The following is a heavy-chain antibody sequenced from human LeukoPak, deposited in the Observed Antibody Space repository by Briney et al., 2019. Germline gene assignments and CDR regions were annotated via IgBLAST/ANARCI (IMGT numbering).Heavy chain of an antibody. D-gene: IGHD3-16*01. CDR2: ISRSASNI. Sequence: GGSLRLSCVASGFSFSSYNMNWVRQAPGKGLEWVSSISRSASNIYYADSVKGRFTISRDNAKNSFYLQMNSLRAEDTAVFYCERDPEGFGATYFDYWGQGTLVTVSS. J-gene: IGHJ4*02. CDR1: GFSFSSYN. CDR3: ERDPEGFGATYFDY. V-gene: IGHV3-21*01.